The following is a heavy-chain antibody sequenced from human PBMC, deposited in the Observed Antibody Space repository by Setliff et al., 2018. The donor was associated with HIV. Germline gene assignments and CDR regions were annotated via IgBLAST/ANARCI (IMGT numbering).Heavy chain of an antibody. J-gene: IGHJ3*01. CDR2: IYPGDSDT. CDR1: GYSFNIYW. CDR3: ARLSRHYSDSTAYHDAFDV. V-gene: IGHV5-51*01. Sequence: PGESLKISCKGSGYSFNIYWIGWVRQMPGKGLEWMGIIYPGDSDTIYSPSFQGQVTISVDKSITTAYLQWSSLKASDTAMYYCARLSRHYSDSTAYHDAFDVWGQGTLVTV. D-gene: IGHD3-22*01.